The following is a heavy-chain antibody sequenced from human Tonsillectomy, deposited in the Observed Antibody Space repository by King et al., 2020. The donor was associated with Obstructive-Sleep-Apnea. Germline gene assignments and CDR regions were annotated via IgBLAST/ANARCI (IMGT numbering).Heavy chain of an antibody. J-gene: IGHJ6*02. CDR3: ARHWGRRIQPEMDV. Sequence: QLQESGPGLVKPSETLSLTCTGSDGSISTYCWSWIRQPPGKGLDGIGYIYLTCTTNYNPSLRGRVNLSQDTSMNQFSLRLSSLTAADTAVYYCARHWGRRIQPEMDVWGQGTTVTVSS. V-gene: IGHV4-59*08. CDR2: IYLTCTT. CDR1: DGSISTYC. D-gene: IGHD5-18*01.